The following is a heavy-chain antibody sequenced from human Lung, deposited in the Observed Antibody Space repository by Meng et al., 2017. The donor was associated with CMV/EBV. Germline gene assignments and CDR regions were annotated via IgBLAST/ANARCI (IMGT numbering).Heavy chain of an antibody. CDR1: GFTFDDYG. D-gene: IGHD6-6*01. CDR3: ARGRGAARPGYFDY. J-gene: IGHJ4*02. CDR2: INWNGGST. V-gene: IGHV3-20*04. Sequence: GEXXTISCAASGFTFDDYGMSWVRQAPGKGLEWVSGINWNGGSTGYADSVKGRFTISRDNAKNSLYLQMNSLRAEDTALYYCARGRGAARPGYFDYSGQGXLVTVSS.